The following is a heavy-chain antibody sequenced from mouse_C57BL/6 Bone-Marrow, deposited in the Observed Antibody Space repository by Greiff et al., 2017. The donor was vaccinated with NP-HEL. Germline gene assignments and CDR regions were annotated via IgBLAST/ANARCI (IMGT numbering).Heavy chain of an antibody. Sequence: QVQLKESGAELARPGASVKLSCKASGYTFTSYGISWVKQSTGQGLAWIGEIYPRSGTTYYNEKFKGKATLTADKSSSTAYMELRSLTSEDSAVYFCARRGYDGYPGGYWGQGTTLTVSS. CDR1: GYTFTSYG. V-gene: IGHV1-81*01. CDR2: IYPRSGTT. CDR3: ARRGYDGYPGGY. J-gene: IGHJ2*01. D-gene: IGHD2-3*01.